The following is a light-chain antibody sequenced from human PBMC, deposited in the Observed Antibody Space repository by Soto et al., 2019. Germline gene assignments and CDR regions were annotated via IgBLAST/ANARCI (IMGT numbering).Light chain of an antibody. CDR3: ATWDDSLDAGV. Sequence: QSVLTQPPSVSGTPGQSVTISCSGTSSNIGSNYVNWYQQLPGTAPKLLIHSNGQRPSGVPDRFSGSKSGTSASLAISGLQSHDEADYYCATWDDSLDAGVFGGGTKLTLL. V-gene: IGLV1-44*01. CDR2: SNG. J-gene: IGLJ3*02. CDR1: SSNIGSNY.